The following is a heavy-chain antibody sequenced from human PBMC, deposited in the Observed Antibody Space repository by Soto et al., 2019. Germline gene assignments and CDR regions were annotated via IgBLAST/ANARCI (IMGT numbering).Heavy chain of an antibody. Sequence: EVQLLESGGGLVQPGGSMRLSCAASGVTFSNYDMNWVRQAPGKGLEWVSGISHGGSSTYYADTVKGRFTISRDNSKNTLYLQMNSLRPEDTAVYYCAKGSWVHHVSEGGNWLDPWGQGTLVTVSS. V-gene: IGHV3-23*01. J-gene: IGHJ5*02. CDR1: GVTFSNYD. CDR2: ISHGGSST. CDR3: AKGSWVHHVSEGGNWLDP. D-gene: IGHD3-10*01.